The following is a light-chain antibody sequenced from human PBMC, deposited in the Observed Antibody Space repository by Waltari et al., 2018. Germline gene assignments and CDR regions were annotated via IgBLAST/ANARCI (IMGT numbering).Light chain of an antibody. Sequence: SYELTQPPSVSVSPGQTASITCSGDKLGDKYACWYQQKPGQSPLLVIYQDSKRPSGIPERFVGTNSGNTATLTISGTQAMDEADYYCQAWDSSTFYVFGTGTKVTVL. CDR3: QAWDSSTFYV. CDR2: QDS. CDR1: KLGDKY. V-gene: IGLV3-1*01. J-gene: IGLJ1*01.